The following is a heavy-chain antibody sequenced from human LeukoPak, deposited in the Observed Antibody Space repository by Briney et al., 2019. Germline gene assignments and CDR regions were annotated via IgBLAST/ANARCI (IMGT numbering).Heavy chain of an antibody. Sequence: PSQTLSLTCTVSGGSIRSGSFYWTWIRQHPGKGLEWIGYIYYSGTTYYNPSLKSRVSISIDTSKNQFALKLSSVTAADTAVYYCARDQGGVVRGVIDWFDPWGQGALVTVS. V-gene: IGHV4-31*03. J-gene: IGHJ5*02. D-gene: IGHD3-10*01. CDR3: ARDQGGVVRGVIDWFDP. CDR1: GGSIRSGSFY. CDR2: IYYSGTT.